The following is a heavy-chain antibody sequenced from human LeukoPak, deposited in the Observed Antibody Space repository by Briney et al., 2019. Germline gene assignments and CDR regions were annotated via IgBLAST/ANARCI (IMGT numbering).Heavy chain of an antibody. CDR2: ISSSTI. D-gene: IGHD5-24*01. CDR3: ARDKSTGYRWDY. J-gene: IGHJ4*02. V-gene: IGHV3-21*01. CDR1: GFTFSTYS. Sequence: GSLRLSCAASGFTFSTYSMNWVRQAPGKGLEWVSAISSSTIYYADPVKGRFTISRDNAKNSLYLQMNSLRAEDAAVYYCARDKSTGYRWDYWGQGTLVTVSS.